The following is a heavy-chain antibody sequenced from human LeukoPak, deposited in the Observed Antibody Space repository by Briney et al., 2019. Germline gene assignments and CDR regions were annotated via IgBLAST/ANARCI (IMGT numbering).Heavy chain of an antibody. V-gene: IGHV3-30*04. CDR1: GFTFSSYV. D-gene: IGHD1-14*01. J-gene: IGHJ4*02. Sequence: GRSLRLSCAASGFTFSSYVMHWVRQAPGKGLEWVAIISYDGSNEYYADSVKGRFTISRDNSKNTLYLQMNSLRAEDTAVYYCARVYRRYFDYWGQGTLVTVSS. CDR2: ISYDGSNE. CDR3: ARVYRRYFDY.